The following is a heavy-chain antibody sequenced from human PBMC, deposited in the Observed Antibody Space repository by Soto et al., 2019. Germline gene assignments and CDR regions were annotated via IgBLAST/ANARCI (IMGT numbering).Heavy chain of an antibody. CDR3: VKGLRGHYDS. CDR1: GFTFSTYA. V-gene: IGHV3-23*01. D-gene: IGHD4-17*01. CDR2: ITDSGIDT. J-gene: IGHJ4*02. Sequence: GGSLRLSCAASGFTFSTYAMAWVRQTPGKGLEWVSSITDSGIDTYYAESVKGRFTISRDNSKNTLFLQMNSLRIEDKALYYCVKGLRGHYDSWGQGTLVTVSS.